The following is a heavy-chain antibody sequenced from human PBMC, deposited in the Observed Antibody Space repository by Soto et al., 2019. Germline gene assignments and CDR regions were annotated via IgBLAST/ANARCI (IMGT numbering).Heavy chain of an antibody. CDR1: GGSISSYY. CDR2: IYHSGST. CDR3: ARVGGFSDYGDYYYYMDV. D-gene: IGHD4-17*01. J-gene: IGHJ6*03. Sequence: PSETLSLTCTVSGGSISSYYWSWIRQPPGKGLEWIGYIYHSGSTNYNPSLKSRVTISVDTSKNQFSLKLSSVTAADTAVYYCARVGGFSDYGDYYYYMDVWGKGTTVTVSS. V-gene: IGHV4-59*01.